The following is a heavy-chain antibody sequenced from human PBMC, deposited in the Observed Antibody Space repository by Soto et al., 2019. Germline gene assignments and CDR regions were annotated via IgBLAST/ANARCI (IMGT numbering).Heavy chain of an antibody. J-gene: IGHJ5*02. CDR1: GYSFTSYW. CDR2: IDPSDSYT. V-gene: IGHV5-10-1*01. D-gene: IGHD6-6*01. Sequence: GESLKISCKGSGYSFTSYWISWVRQMPGKGLEWMGRIDPSDSYTNYSPSFQGHVTISADKSISTAYLQWSSLKASDTAMYYCARDFLEQLATNWFDPWGQGXLGTVSA. CDR3: ARDFLEQLATNWFDP.